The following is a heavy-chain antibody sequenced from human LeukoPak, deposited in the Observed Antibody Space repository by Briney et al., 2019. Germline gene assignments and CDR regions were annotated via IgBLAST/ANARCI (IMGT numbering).Heavy chain of an antibody. CDR1: GFTFSSYA. Sequence: GGSLRLSCAASGFTFSSYAMSWVRQAPGKGLEWVSAISGSGGSTYYADSVKGRFTISRDNSKNTLYLQMNSLRAEDTAVYYCANQGRGKGFAYYDSSGIFDYWGQGTLVTVSS. V-gene: IGHV3-23*01. J-gene: IGHJ4*02. CDR3: ANQGRGKGFAYYDSSGIFDY. CDR2: ISGSGGST. D-gene: IGHD3-22*01.